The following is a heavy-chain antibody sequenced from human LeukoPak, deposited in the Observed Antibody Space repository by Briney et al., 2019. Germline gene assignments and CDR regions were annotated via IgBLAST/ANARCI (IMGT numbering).Heavy chain of an antibody. CDR3: AREGDYVWGSYRPYYYDS. D-gene: IGHD3-16*02. CDR1: GCSLSGSSYY. J-gene: IGHJ4*02. CDR2: IFYRGST. V-gene: IGHV4-39*07. Sequence: PSETLSLTCTVSGCSLSGSSYYWGWIRQPPGKGLEWIGGIFYRGSTYYNPSLKSRVTISVDTSKNQFSLQLASMTAADTAVYYCAREGDYVWGSYRPYYYDSWGQGNLVAVSS.